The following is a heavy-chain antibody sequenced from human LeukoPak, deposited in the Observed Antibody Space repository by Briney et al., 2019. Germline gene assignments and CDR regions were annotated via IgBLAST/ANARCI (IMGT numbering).Heavy chain of an antibody. V-gene: IGHV3-30*18. CDR3: AKGEVPAATLSPFDY. D-gene: IGHD2-2*01. Sequence: GRSLRLSCAASGFTFSSYGMHWVRQAPGKGLEWVAVISYDGSSKYYADSVKGRFTISRDNSKNTLYLQMNSLRAEDTAVYYCAKGEVPAATLSPFDYWGQGTLVTVSS. J-gene: IGHJ4*02. CDR2: ISYDGSSK. CDR1: GFTFSSYG.